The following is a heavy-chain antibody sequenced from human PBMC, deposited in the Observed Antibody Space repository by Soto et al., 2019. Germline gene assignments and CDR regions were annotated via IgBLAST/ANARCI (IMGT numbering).Heavy chain of an antibody. J-gene: IGHJ4*02. V-gene: IGHV1-3*01. Sequence: ASVKVSCKASGYTFTSYAMHCVRQAPGQRLEWMGWINAGNGNTKYSQKYQGRVTITSDTSASTAYMELSSLRSEDTAVYYCARSIVVVTALDYWGQGTLVTVSS. CDR2: INAGNGNT. D-gene: IGHD2-21*02. CDR3: ARSIVVVTALDY. CDR1: GYTFTSYA.